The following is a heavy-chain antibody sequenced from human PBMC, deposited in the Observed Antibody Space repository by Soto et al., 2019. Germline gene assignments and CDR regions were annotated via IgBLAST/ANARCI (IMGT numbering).Heavy chain of an antibody. CDR2: IYHSGTT. D-gene: IGHD6-6*01. V-gene: IGHV4-30-4*01. Sequence: QVQLQESGPGLVKPSQTLSLTCTVSGDSISSGDHYWSWIRQPPGKGLESIGYIYHSGTTYSRPSLQSRVTISVETSKKQFSLKLNSVTAADTAVYYCARGAYSDSSSYFDYWGQGTLVPVSS. J-gene: IGHJ4*02. CDR3: ARGAYSDSSSYFDY. CDR1: GDSISSGDHY.